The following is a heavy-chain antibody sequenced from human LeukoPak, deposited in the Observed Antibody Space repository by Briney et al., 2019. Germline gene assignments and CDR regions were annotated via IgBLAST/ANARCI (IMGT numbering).Heavy chain of an antibody. CDR3: ARAMVVTGTTIAFDI. Sequence: ASVKVSCKASGYTFTTYAMNWVRQAPGQGLEWMGRINPNSGGTNYAQKFQGRVTMTRDTSISTAYMELSRLRSDDTAVYYCARAMVVTGTTIAFDIWGQGTMVTVSS. CDR1: GYTFTTYA. J-gene: IGHJ3*02. CDR2: INPNSGGT. D-gene: IGHD1-7*01. V-gene: IGHV1-2*06.